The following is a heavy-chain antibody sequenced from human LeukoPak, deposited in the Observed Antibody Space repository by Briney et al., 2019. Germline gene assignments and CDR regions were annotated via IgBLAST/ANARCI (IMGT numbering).Heavy chain of an antibody. CDR2: INPSGGSA. J-gene: IGHJ6*03. D-gene: IGHD3-10*01. CDR3: ARDLVGSMVRGVSYYYMDV. V-gene: IGHV1-46*01. CDR1: GYTFTSYY. Sequence: ASVEVSCKASGYTFTSYYMHWVRRAPGQGLEWMGIINPSGGSASYAQKFQGRVTMTRDMSTSTVYMELSSLRSEDTAVYYCARDLVGSMVRGVSYYYMDVWGKGTTVTVSS.